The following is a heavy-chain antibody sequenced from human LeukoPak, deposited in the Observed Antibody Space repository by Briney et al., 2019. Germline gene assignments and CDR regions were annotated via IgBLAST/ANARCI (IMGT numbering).Heavy chain of an antibody. D-gene: IGHD3-9*01. CDR3: ARDPGPLLNYYGMDV. J-gene: IGHJ6*02. V-gene: IGHV7-4-1*02. CDR1: GDTFTSYG. CDR2: INTNTGNP. Sequence: ASLKVSCKASGDTFTSYGISWVRQAPGQGLEWMGWINTNTGNPTYAQGFTGRFVFSLDTSVSTAYLQISSLKAEDTAVYYCARDPGPLLNYYGMDVWGQGTTVTVSS.